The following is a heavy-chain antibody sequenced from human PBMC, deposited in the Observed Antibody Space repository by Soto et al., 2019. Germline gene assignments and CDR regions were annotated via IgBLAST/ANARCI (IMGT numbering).Heavy chain of an antibody. V-gene: IGHV1-3*01. D-gene: IGHD1-26*01. Sequence: ASVKVSCKASGYTFTSYAMHWVRQAPGQRLEWMGLINAGNGNTKYSPKFRSRVTIPADESTRPAYMELSSMRSEDTAVYYCASRIVGATGDYYYYYGMDVWGQGTTVTVSS. CDR2: INAGNGNT. CDR3: ASRIVGATGDYYYYYGMDV. J-gene: IGHJ6*02. CDR1: GYTFTSYA.